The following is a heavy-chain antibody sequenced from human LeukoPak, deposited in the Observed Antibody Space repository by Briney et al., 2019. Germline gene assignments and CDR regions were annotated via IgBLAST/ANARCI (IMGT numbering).Heavy chain of an antibody. CDR1: GGSISNYY. J-gene: IGHJ4*02. V-gene: IGHV4-59*01. CDR3: AREGGYGSGFLAY. D-gene: IGHD3-10*01. Sequence: SETLSLTCSVSGGSISNYYWNWIRQTPGKGLEWIGYIYHSGSTYYNPSLKSRVTISLDTSKKQFSLKLSSVTAADTAVYFCAREGGYGSGFLAYWGQGALVTVSS. CDR2: IYHSGST.